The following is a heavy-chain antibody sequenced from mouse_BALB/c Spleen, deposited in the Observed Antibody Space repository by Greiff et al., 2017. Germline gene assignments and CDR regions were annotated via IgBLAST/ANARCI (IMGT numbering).Heavy chain of an antibody. CDR2: ISSGSSTI. D-gene: IGHD1-1*01. V-gene: IGHV5-17*02. CDR3: ARNFYYGSSYDAMDY. CDR1: GFTFSSFG. Sequence: EVQLVESGGGLVQPGGSRKLSCAASGFTFSSFGMHWVRQAPEKGLEWVAYISSGSSTIYYADTVKGRFTISRDNPKNTLFLQMTSLRSEDTAMYYCARNFYYGSSYDAMDYWGQGTSVTVSS. J-gene: IGHJ4*01.